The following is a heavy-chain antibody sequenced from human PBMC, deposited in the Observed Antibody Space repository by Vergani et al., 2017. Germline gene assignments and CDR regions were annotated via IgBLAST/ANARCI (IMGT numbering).Heavy chain of an antibody. J-gene: IGHJ6*03. CDR2: INPNSGGT. D-gene: IGHD2-2*01. CDR3: ARDGPGPNCSSTSCHYYYYYYMDV. Sequence: QVQLVQSGAEVKKPGASVKVSCKASGYTFTGYYMPWVRQAPGQGLEWMGWINPNSGGTNYAQKFQGRVTMTRDTSISTAYIELSRQRSDDTAVYYCARDGPGPNCSSTSCHYYYYYYMDVWGKXP. V-gene: IGHV1-2*02. CDR1: GYTFTGYY.